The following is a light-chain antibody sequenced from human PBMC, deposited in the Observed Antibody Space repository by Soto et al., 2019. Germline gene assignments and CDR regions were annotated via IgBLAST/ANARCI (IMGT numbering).Light chain of an antibody. J-gene: IGKJ5*01. Sequence: EIVLTQSPATLSVSPGEGATLSCRASQSVGRGLAWYQQKPGQAPRLLIYRATTKATGIPDRFSGSGSGTDLTLTISSLQSEDFSVYYCQQYNGWPSITFGQGTRLEIK. CDR1: QSVGRG. CDR2: RAT. CDR3: QQYNGWPSIT. V-gene: IGKV3-15*01.